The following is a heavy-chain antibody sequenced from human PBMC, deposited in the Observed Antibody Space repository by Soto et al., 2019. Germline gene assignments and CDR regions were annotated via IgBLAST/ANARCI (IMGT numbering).Heavy chain of an antibody. J-gene: IGHJ4*02. CDR3: AIQVYTAVTSIDF. V-gene: IGHV3-48*02. D-gene: IGHD4-17*01. CDR1: GLTFSPCS. CDR2: IHGNNANI. Sequence: GGSPRLACVAPGLTFSPCSMNWVLQAREQGPAWLYYIHGNNANIYYAHSIRVRFSISRDNAKSSLFLQIESLRDEDTSVYYCAIQVYTAVTSIDFWGQGTLVTVSS.